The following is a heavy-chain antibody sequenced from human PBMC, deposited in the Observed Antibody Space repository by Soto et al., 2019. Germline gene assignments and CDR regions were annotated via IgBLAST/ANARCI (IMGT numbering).Heavy chain of an antibody. Sequence: GGSLRLSCAASGFDFSSYGMHWVRQTPGKGLEWVAVLGFDGGGRFYADSVRGRFAISRDNSKKILYLQMDSLRVEDTALYYCAREPVGPDYAMDVWGQGNPGHRLL. CDR1: GFDFSSYG. CDR2: LGFDGGGR. D-gene: IGHD1-26*01. V-gene: IGHV3-33*01. CDR3: AREPVGPDYAMDV. J-gene: IGHJ6*02.